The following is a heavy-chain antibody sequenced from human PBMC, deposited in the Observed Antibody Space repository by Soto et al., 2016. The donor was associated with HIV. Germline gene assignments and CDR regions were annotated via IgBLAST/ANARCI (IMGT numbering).Heavy chain of an antibody. CDR3: ARGSFDTFDNYFRPQFLDF. CDR2: VNHSGRF. V-gene: IGHV4-34*02. CDR1: RGSFTGHY. D-gene: IGHD3-9*01. Sequence: VQLQQWGAGLLKPSETLSLTCNVSRGSFTGHYWNWIRQSPRQGLEWIGEVNHSGRFTYNPSLGSRVTMSADWSKRQVTLTLTSLTAADSAVYFCARGSFDTFDNYFRPQFLDFRGQGTQVVVSS. J-gene: IGHJ4*02.